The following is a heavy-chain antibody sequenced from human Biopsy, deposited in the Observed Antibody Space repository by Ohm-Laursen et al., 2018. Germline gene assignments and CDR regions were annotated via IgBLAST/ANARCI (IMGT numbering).Heavy chain of an antibody. CDR2: MTPIP. CDR3: ARRDSLDY. V-gene: IGHV1-46*01. CDR1: GYTFTSYY. J-gene: IGHJ4*02. Sequence: ASVKVSCKTSGYTFTSYYMHWVRQAPGQGLEWMGVMTPIPTYDQKFQGRLTLTRDTSTSTVYMGLSSLRSEDTAIYYCARRDSLDYWGQGTLVTVSS.